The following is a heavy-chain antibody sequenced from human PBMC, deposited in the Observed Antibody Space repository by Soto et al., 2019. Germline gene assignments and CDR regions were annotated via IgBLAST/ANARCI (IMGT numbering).Heavy chain of an antibody. CDR2: ISYDGSNK. J-gene: IGHJ6*02. Sequence: QVQLVESGGGVVQPGRSLRLSCAASGFTFSSYGMHWVRQAPGKGLEWVAVISYDGSNKYYADSVKGRFTISRDNSKNTRYLQMNSLRAEDTAVYYCAKDVQLWSWAYGMDVWGQGTTVTVSS. V-gene: IGHV3-30*18. CDR1: GFTFSSYG. CDR3: AKDVQLWSWAYGMDV. D-gene: IGHD5-18*01.